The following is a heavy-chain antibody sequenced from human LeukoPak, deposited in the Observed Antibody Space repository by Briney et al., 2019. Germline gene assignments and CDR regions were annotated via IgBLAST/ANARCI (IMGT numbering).Heavy chain of an antibody. V-gene: IGHV1-2*02. CDR3: AGGTSITMIVVALDY. J-gene: IGHJ4*02. CDR2: INPNSGGT. Sequence: ASVRVSCKASGYTFTGYYMHWVRQAPGQGLEWMGWINPNSGGTNYAQKFQGRVTMTRDTSISTAYMELSRLRSDDTAVYYCAGGTSITMIVVALDYWCQGTLVTVSS. CDR1: GYTFTGYY. D-gene: IGHD3-22*01.